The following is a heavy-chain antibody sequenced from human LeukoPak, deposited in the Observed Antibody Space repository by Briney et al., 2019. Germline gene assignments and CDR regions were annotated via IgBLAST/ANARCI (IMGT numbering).Heavy chain of an antibody. Sequence: GGSLRLSCAASGFTFSDYYMSWIRQAPGKGLEWVSYISSSGSTIYYADSVKGRFTISRDNAKNSLYLQMNSLRAEDTAVYYSAKGKVTYYRCNNVDYWGQGTLVTVSS. J-gene: IGHJ4*02. CDR2: ISSSGSTI. CDR3: AKGKVTYYRCNNVDY. D-gene: IGHD3-22*01. V-gene: IGHV3-11*04. CDR1: GFTFSDYY.